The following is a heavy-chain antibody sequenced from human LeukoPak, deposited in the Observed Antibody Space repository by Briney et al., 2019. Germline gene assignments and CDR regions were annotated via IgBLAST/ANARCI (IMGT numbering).Heavy chain of an antibody. CDR2: ISWNSAGI. V-gene: IGHV3-9*01. Sequence: GRSLRLSCAASGFTFDEYAMHWVRQAPGKGLEWVSGISWNSAGIGYADSVRGRFTISRDNAKNSLYLHMSSLRAEDTALYYCTKGKYYSGYDPREFEYWGQGTLVTVSS. CDR3: TKGKYYSGYDPREFEY. CDR1: GFTFDEYA. D-gene: IGHD5-12*01. J-gene: IGHJ4*02.